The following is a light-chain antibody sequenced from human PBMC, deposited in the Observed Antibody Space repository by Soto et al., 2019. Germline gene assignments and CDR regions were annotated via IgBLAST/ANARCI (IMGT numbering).Light chain of an antibody. Sequence: EIVMTQSPATLSLSPGERATLCCRACQSINNNLAWYKQKPGQAPRLLIYGASTRATGIPARFSGSGSGTDFTLTISSLKSEDFEVYYCQQYNNWLGTFGQGTKVDIK. CDR1: QSINNN. CDR2: GAS. CDR3: QQYNNWLGT. V-gene: IGKV3-15*01. J-gene: IGKJ1*01.